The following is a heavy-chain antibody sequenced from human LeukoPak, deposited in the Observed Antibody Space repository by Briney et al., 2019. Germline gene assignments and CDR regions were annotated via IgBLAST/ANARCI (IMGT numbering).Heavy chain of an antibody. CDR1: GYTFTGYS. CDR3: ARDTATINFDS. D-gene: IGHD5-24*01. CDR2: ISTNTGNP. V-gene: IGHV7-4-1*02. J-gene: IGHJ4*02. Sequence: ASVKVSCKASGYTFTGYSINWLRQAPGQGLEWMGWISTNTGNPTYARGFTGRFVFSLDTSVSTAYLQISSLKAEDTAMYYCARDTATINFDSWGQGTLVTVSS.